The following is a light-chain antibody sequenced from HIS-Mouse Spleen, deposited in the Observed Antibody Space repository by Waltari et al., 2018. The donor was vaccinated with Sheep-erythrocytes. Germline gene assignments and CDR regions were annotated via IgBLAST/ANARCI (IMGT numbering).Light chain of an antibody. Sequence: QSALTQPRSVSGSPGQSVTISCTGTSSDVGGYNYVSWYQQHPGKVPKLMIYYVSKPPPAVPDRFSRYKSGNTASLTISGLQAEDEADYYCCSYAGSYNHVFATGTKVTVL. CDR3: CSYAGSYNHV. CDR1: SSDVGGYNY. J-gene: IGLJ1*01. CDR2: YVS. V-gene: IGLV2-11*01.